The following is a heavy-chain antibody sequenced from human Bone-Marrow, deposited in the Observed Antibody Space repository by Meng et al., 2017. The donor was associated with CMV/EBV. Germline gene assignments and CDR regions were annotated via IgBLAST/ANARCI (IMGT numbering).Heavy chain of an antibody. CDR1: GYTFTGYY. V-gene: IGHV1-8*02. CDR3: ARREGDSSGMDV. CDR2: INPNSGNT. Sequence: ASVKVSCKASGYTFTGYYMHWVRQAPGQGLEWMGWINPNSGNTGYAQKFQGRVTMTRNTSISTAYMELSSLRAEDTAVYYCARREGDSSGMDVWGQGTTVTVSS. D-gene: IGHD6-13*01. J-gene: IGHJ6*02.